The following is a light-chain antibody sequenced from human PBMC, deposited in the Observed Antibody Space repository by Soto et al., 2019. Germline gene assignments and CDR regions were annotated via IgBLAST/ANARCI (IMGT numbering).Light chain of an antibody. V-gene: IGKV1-17*01. CDR2: SAS. CDR1: QDISDV. Sequence: DIQMTQSPSALSASVGDRVTITCQASQDISDVLNWYQQQPGKAPDLLIYSASTLQSGVPSRFSGSGSETEFSLTIRALQPEDFATYYCQQLSRYPLTFGGGTKVDI. CDR3: QQLSRYPLT. J-gene: IGKJ4*01.